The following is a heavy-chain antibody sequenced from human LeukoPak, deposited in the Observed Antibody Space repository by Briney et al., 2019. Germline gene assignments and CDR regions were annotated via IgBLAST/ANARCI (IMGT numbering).Heavy chain of an antibody. J-gene: IGHJ4*02. Sequence: GGSLRLSCAASGFTFSNYAMHWVRQAPGKGLEWVAIISYDGSNKYYADSVKGRFTISRDNSKNTLYLQMNSLRAEDTAVYYCARHQYYYDTRAYYIDYWGQGTLVTVSS. CDR2: ISYDGSNK. D-gene: IGHD3-22*01. V-gene: IGHV3-30-3*01. CDR3: ARHQYYYDTRAYYIDY. CDR1: GFTFSNYA.